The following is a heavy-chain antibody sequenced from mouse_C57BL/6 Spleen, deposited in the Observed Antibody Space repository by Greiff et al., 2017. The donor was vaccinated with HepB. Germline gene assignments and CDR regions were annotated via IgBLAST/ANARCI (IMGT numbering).Heavy chain of an antibody. CDR1: GFTFSSYA. CDR3: ARDPSRFDV. J-gene: IGHJ1*03. V-gene: IGHV5-4*01. Sequence: EVKLVESGGGLVKPGGSLKLSCAASGFTFSSYAMSWVRQTPEKRLEWVATISDGGSYTYYPDNVKGRFTISRDNAKNNLYLQMSHLKSEDTAMYYCARDPSRFDVWGTGTTVTVSS. CDR2: ISDGGSYT.